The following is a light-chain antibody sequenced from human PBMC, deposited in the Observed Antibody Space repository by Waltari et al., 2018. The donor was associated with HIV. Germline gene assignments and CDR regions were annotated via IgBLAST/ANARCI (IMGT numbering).Light chain of an antibody. Sequence: SYVLTQPPSVSVAPGAQATISCGAWNIGGKSVHWYKQQPGQAPVLVTRYNSDRPSGIPDRISGSNSGHTATLTITSVEAGDEATYYCQVWDSSNEHVVFGGGTELTVL. CDR1: NIGGKS. CDR3: QVWDSSNEHVV. J-gene: IGLJ3*02. CDR2: YNS. V-gene: IGLV3-21*04.